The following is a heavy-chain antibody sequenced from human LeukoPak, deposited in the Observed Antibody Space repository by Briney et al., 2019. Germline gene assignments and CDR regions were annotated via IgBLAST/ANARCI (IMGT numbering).Heavy chain of an antibody. D-gene: IGHD4-23*01. CDR1: RFTFSNAW. J-gene: IGHJ3*02. CDR2: IKSKTDGGTT. V-gene: IGHV3-15*01. Sequence: GGSLRLSCAASRFTFSNAWMNWVRQSPGKGLEWVGRIKSKTDGGTTDYAAPVKGRFTISRDDSKNTLYLQMNSLKTEDTGVYYCTTSNTVVIPHAFDIWGQGTMVTVSS. CDR3: TTSNTVVIPHAFDI.